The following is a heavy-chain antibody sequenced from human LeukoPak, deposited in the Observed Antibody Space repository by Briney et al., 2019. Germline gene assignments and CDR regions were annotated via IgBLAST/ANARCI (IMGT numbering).Heavy chain of an antibody. V-gene: IGHV4-59*08. Sequence: SETLSLTCAVSGGSISGYYWSWIRQPPGKGLQWIGYIHNSGRTNYNPSLKSRVTGFVDTSKNQVSLRLSSVTAADTAVYYCARHGTISSESYFDYWGQGALVTVSS. CDR3: ARHGTISSESYFDY. CDR2: IHNSGRT. CDR1: GGSISGYY. D-gene: IGHD1-14*01. J-gene: IGHJ4*02.